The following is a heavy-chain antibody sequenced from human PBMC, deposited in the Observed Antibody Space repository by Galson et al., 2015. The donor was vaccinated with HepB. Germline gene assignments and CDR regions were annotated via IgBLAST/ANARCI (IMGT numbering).Heavy chain of an antibody. CDR2: ISYDGSNK. J-gene: IGHJ4*02. Sequence: SLRLSCAASGFTFSSYGMHWVRQAPGKGLEWVAVISYDGSNKYYADSVKGRFTISRDNSKNTLYLQMNSLRAEDTAVYYCARDRASAGFDYWGQGTLLTVSS. CDR3: ARDRASAGFDY. D-gene: IGHD6-13*01. CDR1: GFTFSSYG. V-gene: IGHV3-30*19.